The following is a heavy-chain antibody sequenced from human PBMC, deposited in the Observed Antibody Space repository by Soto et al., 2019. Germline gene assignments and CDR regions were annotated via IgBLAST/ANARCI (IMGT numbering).Heavy chain of an antibody. CDR3: ARLRRGYGSGSYPPPSYFDY. D-gene: IGHD3-10*01. CDR2: IYHSGST. CDR1: GGSISSSNW. Sequence: QVQLQESGPGLVKPSGTLSLTCAVSGGSISSSNWWSWVRQPPGKGLEWIGEIYHSGSTNYNPSLKSRVTISVDKSMNQFSLKLSSVTAADTAVYYCARLRRGYGSGSYPPPSYFDYWGQGTLVTVSS. V-gene: IGHV4-4*02. J-gene: IGHJ4*02.